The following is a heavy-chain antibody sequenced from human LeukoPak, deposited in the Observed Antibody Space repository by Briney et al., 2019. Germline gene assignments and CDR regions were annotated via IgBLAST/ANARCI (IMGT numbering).Heavy chain of an antibody. Sequence: SETLSLTCIVSGGSISSISSNNYHWGWIRQPPGKELEWIGSIYSGSTYYNPSLKSRVTISVDTSKNQFSLKLSSVTAADTALYYCAREMGVVTAHGIDVWGQGTTVTVSS. D-gene: IGHD4-23*01. J-gene: IGHJ6*02. CDR2: IYSGST. V-gene: IGHV4-39*02. CDR3: AREMGVVTAHGIDV. CDR1: GGSISSISSNNYH.